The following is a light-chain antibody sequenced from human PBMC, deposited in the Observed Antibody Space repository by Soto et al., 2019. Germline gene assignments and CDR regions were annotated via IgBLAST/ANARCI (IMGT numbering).Light chain of an antibody. CDR2: LGS. CDR1: QSLLHSNGYNY. CDR3: MQALQTSIT. V-gene: IGKV2-28*01. Sequence: DIVMTQSPLSLPVTPGEPASISCRSSQSLLHSNGYNYLDWCLQKPGQSPQLLIYLGSNRASGVPDRFSGSGSGKDFTLKISRVEAEDVGVYYCMQALQTSITFGQGTRLEIK. J-gene: IGKJ5*01.